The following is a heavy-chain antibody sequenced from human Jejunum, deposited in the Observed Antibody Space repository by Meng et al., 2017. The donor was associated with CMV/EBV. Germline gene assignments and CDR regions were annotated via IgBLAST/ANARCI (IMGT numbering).Heavy chain of an antibody. CDR2: IKFDGSQT. Sequence: MSWVRQAPGKGLGWVANIKFDGSQTYYVDSVKGRFPISRDNAKNSLYLQMSGLRAEDTALYYCARDPDFTPYVDGSGDNHGCFDLWGQGTRVTVSS. CDR3: ARDPDFTPYVDGSGDNHGCFDL. J-gene: IGHJ3*01. D-gene: IGHD3-22*01. V-gene: IGHV3-7*01.